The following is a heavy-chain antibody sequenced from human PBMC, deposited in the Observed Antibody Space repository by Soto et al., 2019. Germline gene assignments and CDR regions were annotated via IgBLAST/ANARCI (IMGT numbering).Heavy chain of an antibody. CDR2: TLPLFVLS. CDR3: GSTVAGSTLNTSYTFGIDV. J-gene: IGHJ6*02. Sequence: QAQLMQSGAEVKKPGSSVKVSCRASGVCLNNFAFCWVRQAPGHGLEWIGGTLPLFVLSNYAQTFQGKVTITADESRSTVYMEMTDLTSEDTAVYYCGSTVAGSTLNTSYTFGIDVSGQGTTVTV. CDR1: GVCLNNFA. D-gene: IGHD3-16*01. V-gene: IGHV1-69*01.